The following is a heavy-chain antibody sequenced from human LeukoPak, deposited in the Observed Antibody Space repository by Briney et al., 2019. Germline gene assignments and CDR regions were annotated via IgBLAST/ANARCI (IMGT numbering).Heavy chain of an antibody. CDR3: TRYNNDLFNY. V-gene: IGHV3-33*01. CDR1: GFTFGGYG. CDR2: IAYDGSRA. J-gene: IGHJ4*02. D-gene: IGHD1-14*01. Sequence: GGSLRLSCAGSGFTFGGYGMHWFRQTPGKGLEWVAVIAYDGSRAFYADSVKGRFTISRDNSKNTMSVQMDDLRAEETAVYYCTRYNNDLFNYWGQGTLVTVSS.